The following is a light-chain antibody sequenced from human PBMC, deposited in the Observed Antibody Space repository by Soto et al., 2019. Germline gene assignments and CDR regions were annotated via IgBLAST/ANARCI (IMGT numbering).Light chain of an antibody. CDR3: SSYAGSNNPYV. V-gene: IGLV2-8*01. CDR1: SSDVGGYNH. CDR2: EVS. J-gene: IGLJ1*01. Sequence: QSALTQPPSASGSPGQSVTISCTGTSSDVGGYNHVAWYQQHPGKTPKVMIYEVSRRPSGVPDRFSGSKSGNTASLTVSGLQAEDEADYYCSSYAGSNNPYVFGTGTKVTVL.